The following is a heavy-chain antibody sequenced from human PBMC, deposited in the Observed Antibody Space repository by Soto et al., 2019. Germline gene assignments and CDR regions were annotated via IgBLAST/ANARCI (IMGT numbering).Heavy chain of an antibody. V-gene: IGHV1-69*06. CDR2: IIPIFNST. CDR3: ARDGRGKKAGYNGLFRLGY. CDR1: GSRFSNYV. Sequence: QVQLVQSGAEVKTPGSSLKVSCKVSGSRFSNYVISWVRQAPGHGLEWLGRIIPIFNSTKYAQRFQGRVTITADKSTSKASLELSSLRSDDTAVYDWARDGRGKKAGYNGLFRLGYWGQGTLVTVSS. J-gene: IGHJ4*02. D-gene: IGHD3-9*01.